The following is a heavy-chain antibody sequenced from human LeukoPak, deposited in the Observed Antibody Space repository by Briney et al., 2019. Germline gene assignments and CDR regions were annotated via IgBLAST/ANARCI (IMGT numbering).Heavy chain of an antibody. CDR2: IYYSGST. Sequence: PSQTLSLTCTVSGGSIRSGTHYWSWIRQPPGKGLEWIGYIYYSGSTYYNPSLKSRVTMSVDTSKNQFSLKLSSVTAADTAVYYCARRGVVATPDANFWGQGTLVTVSS. CDR1: GGSIRSGTHY. J-gene: IGHJ4*02. V-gene: IGHV4-31*03. D-gene: IGHD5-12*01. CDR3: ARRGVVATPDANF.